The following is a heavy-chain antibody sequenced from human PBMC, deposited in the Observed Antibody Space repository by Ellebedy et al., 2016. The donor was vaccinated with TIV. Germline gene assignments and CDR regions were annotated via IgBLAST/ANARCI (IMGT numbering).Heavy chain of an antibody. CDR2: IIPMFGTP. Sequence: SVKVSCXASGHTFTAYGIHWVRQAPGQRLEWMGEIIPMFGTPDHAQKFQGRVTITADTFTTTTYMQLSRLRSEDTAVYYCARRIVVMMTPPSGDAFDIWGQGTVVTVSS. CDR3: ARRIVVMMTPPSGDAFDI. V-gene: IGHV1-69*06. J-gene: IGHJ3*02. CDR1: GHTFTAYG. D-gene: IGHD2-21*01.